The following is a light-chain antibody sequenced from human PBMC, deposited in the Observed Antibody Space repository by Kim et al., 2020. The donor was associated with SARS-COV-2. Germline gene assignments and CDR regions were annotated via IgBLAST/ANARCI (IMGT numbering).Light chain of an antibody. CDR3: QSYDSSLSGVV. CDR1: SSNIGAGYD. V-gene: IGLV1-40*01. Sequence: QRVTSSCTGRSSNIGAGYDVHWYQQLPGTAPKLLIYGNSNRPSGVPDRFSGSKSGTSASLAITGLQAEDEADYYCQSYDSSLSGVVFGGGTQLTVL. CDR2: GNS. J-gene: IGLJ2*01.